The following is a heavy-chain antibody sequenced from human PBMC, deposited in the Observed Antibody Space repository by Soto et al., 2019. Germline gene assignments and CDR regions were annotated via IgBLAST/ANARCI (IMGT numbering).Heavy chain of an antibody. D-gene: IGHD1-26*01. V-gene: IGHV3-23*01. CDR3: AKDVEGGSLFWGAFDY. CDR1: RFTFTSYA. J-gene: IGHJ4*02. Sequence: EVELLESGGGLVQPGGSLRLSCVASRFTFTSYAMSWVRQAPGKGLEWVAAISASGGATIHADSVKGRLTISRDNSKNTLYLQMNSLRAEDTAVYYCAKDVEGGSLFWGAFDYWGQGTQVTVSS. CDR2: ISASGGAT.